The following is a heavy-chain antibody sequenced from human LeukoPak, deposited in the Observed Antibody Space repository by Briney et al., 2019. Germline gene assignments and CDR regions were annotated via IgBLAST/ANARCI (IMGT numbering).Heavy chain of an antibody. Sequence: SQTLSLTCAISGDSVSSNSAAWNWIRQSPSRGLEWLGRTYYRSKWYNDYAASVKSRITINPDASKNQFSLQLKSVTPEDTAVYYCARRLTQYDCFDPWGQGILVTVSS. CDR1: GDSVSSNSAA. J-gene: IGHJ5*02. D-gene: IGHD2-2*01. CDR3: ARRLTQYDCFDP. CDR2: TYYRSKWYN. V-gene: IGHV6-1*01.